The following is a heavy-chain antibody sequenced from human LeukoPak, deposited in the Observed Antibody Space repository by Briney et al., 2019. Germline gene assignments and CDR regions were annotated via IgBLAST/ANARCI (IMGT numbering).Heavy chain of an antibody. D-gene: IGHD2-8*01. CDR3: AKDTSIGKYCTNGVCSPFDY. V-gene: IGHV3-23*01. Sequence: GGSLRLSCAGSRFTFSNYAMSWVRQAPGQGLEWVSVISDSGDYTSYADSVRGRFTISRDNSRNTLYLQMISLRPEDTAVYYCAKDTSIGKYCTNGVCSPFDYWGQGTLVTVSS. CDR2: ISDSGDYT. CDR1: RFTFSNYA. J-gene: IGHJ4*02.